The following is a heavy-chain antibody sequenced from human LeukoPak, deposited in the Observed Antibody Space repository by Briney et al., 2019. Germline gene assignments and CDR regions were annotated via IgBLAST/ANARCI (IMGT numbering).Heavy chain of an antibody. V-gene: IGHV4-59*01. CDR1: GGSISSYY. Sequence: PSETLSLTCAVSGGSISSYYWRWIRQPPGKGLELVAYIYYSGRTNYNPSLKSPVTISVDTSKNQFSLKLSSVTAADTAVYYCARGGYYDKEAFDIWGQGTMVTVSS. CDR3: ARGGYYDKEAFDI. D-gene: IGHD3-22*01. J-gene: IGHJ3*02. CDR2: IYYSGRT.